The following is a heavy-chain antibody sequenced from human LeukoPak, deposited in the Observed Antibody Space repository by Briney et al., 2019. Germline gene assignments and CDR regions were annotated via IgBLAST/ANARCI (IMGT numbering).Heavy chain of an antibody. D-gene: IGHD6-13*01. Sequence: GGSLRLSCAASGFTFSNYAMSWVRQAPGKGLEWVSTISDSGGRTYYADSVKGRFTISRDNSLYLQMSSLRAEDTAVYYCAKNRLSSYHNPRYFDLWGRGTLVTVSS. V-gene: IGHV3-23*01. CDR3: AKNRLSSYHNPRYFDL. J-gene: IGHJ2*01. CDR2: ISDSGGRT. CDR1: GFTFSNYA.